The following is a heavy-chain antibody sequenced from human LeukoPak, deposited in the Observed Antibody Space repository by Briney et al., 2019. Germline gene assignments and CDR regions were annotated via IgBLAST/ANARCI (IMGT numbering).Heavy chain of an antibody. CDR2: MNPNSGNT. Sequence: ASVKVSYEASGYTFTSYDINWVRQATGQGLEWMGWMNPNSGNTGYAQKFQGRVTMTRNTSISTAYMELSSLRSEDTAVYYCARGASWYITPGWFDPWGQGTLVTVSS. CDR3: ARGASWYITPGWFDP. CDR1: GYTFTSYD. V-gene: IGHV1-8*01. J-gene: IGHJ5*02. D-gene: IGHD6-13*01.